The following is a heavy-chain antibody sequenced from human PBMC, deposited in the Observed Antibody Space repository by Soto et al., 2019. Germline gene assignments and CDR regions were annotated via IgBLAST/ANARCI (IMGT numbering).Heavy chain of an antibody. CDR3: AKPRVGDYYYMDV. Sequence: EVQLVESGGGLVQPGRSLRLSCAASGFTFDDYAMHWVRQAPGKGLEWVSGISWNSGSIGYADSVKGRFTISRDNAKNSLYLQMNSLRAEDTALYYCAKPRVGDYYYMDVWGKGTTVTVSS. J-gene: IGHJ6*03. V-gene: IGHV3-9*01. CDR1: GFTFDDYA. CDR2: ISWNSGSI.